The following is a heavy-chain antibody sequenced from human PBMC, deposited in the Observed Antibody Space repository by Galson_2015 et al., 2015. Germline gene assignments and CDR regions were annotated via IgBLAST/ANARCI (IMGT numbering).Heavy chain of an antibody. J-gene: IGHJ4*02. CDR3: ASTRGGLVQGVKY. CDR1: GYGFAAYW. CDR2: IYPGDSDT. D-gene: IGHD3-10*01. Sequence: QSGAEVIKAGESLKISCTSSGYGFAAYWIGWVRQMPGKGLEWMGIIYPGDSDTRYSPSFQGQVTISADKSITTAYLQWSSLKASDTAMYYCASTRGGLVQGVKYWGQGTLVTVSS. V-gene: IGHV5-51*01.